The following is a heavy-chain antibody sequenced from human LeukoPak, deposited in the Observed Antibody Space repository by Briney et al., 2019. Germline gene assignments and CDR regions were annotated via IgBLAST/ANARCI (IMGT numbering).Heavy chain of an antibody. CDR2: IRSKANSYAT. CDR1: GFTFSGSA. CDR3: ARHYEHFDY. V-gene: IGHV3-73*01. J-gene: IGHJ4*02. D-gene: IGHD5-12*01. Sequence: PGGSLRLSCAASGFTFSGSAMHWVRQASGKGLEWVGRIRSKANSYATAYAASVKGRFTISRDDSKNTAYLQMNSLKTEDTAVYYCARHYEHFDYWGQGTLVTVSS.